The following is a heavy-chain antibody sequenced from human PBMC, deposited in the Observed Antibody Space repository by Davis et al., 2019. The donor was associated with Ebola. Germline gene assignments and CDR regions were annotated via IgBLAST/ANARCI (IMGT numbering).Heavy chain of an antibody. CDR1: GFTFRSYV. CDR3: AREGLTYYDILTGYRPFDY. D-gene: IGHD3-9*01. Sequence: GGSLRLSCAASGFTFRSYVMHWVRQAPGKGLEWVSSISVSSGYIYYEDSVKGRFTISRDNAKNSLFLQMNSLRAEDTAVYYCAREGLTYYDILTGYRPFDYWGQGTLVTVSS. V-gene: IGHV3-21*01. CDR2: ISVSSGYI. J-gene: IGHJ4*02.